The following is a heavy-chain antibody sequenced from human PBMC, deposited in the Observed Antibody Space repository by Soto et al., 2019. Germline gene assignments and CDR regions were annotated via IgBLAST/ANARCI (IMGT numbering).Heavy chain of an antibody. V-gene: IGHV1-3*01. CDR1: DLSSTTNA. D-gene: IGHD5-12*01. CDR2: INAGNGDT. Sequence: VQLVRLGPEGKKPGAPGRFSCPPSDLSSTTNAKHWVRQAPGQGLEWMGWINAGNGDTRYSQRFQGRVTLTRDTSATTTYMDLSSLRSEDTSIYYCARAISGYVTWGQGTLVTVSS. J-gene: IGHJ4*02. CDR3: ARAISGYVT.